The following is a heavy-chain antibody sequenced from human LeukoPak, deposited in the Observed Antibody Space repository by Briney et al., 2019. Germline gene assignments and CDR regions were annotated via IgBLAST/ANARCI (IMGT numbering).Heavy chain of an antibody. J-gene: IGHJ4*02. Sequence: QPGGSLRLSCAASGFTFSNYWMTWVRRAPGKGLEWVANIKQDGTEKYYVDSVKGRFTISRDNAENSLYLQMNSLRAEDTAVYYCTRDTGCPGGTCYSFYDYWGQGTLVTVSS. D-gene: IGHD2-15*01. CDR1: GFTFSNYW. CDR3: TRDTGCPGGTCYSFYDY. V-gene: IGHV3-7*01. CDR2: IKQDGTEK.